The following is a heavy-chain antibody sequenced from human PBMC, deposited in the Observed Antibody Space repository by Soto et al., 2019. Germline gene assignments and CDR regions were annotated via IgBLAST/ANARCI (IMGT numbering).Heavy chain of an antibody. CDR3: AREMNYYDTSGDSYFDY. V-gene: IGHV4-31*03. J-gene: IGHJ4*02. CDR2: IYYSGST. CDR1: GGSISSGTYH. D-gene: IGHD3-22*01. Sequence: QEQLQESGPGLVKPSQTLSLTCTVSGGSISSGTYHWTWIRQHPEKGLEWIGYIYYSGSTYYNPSLKSRVTISVDTSKNQFSLRLSSVTAADTAVYYCAREMNYYDTSGDSYFDYWGQGTLVTVSS.